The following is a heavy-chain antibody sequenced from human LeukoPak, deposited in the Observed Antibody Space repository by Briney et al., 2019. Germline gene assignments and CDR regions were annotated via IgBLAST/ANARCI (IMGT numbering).Heavy chain of an antibody. CDR2: INPSGGST. V-gene: IGHV1-46*01. D-gene: IGHD2-2*01. Sequence: ASVTVSCKASGYTFTSYYMHWVRQAAGQGLEGMGIINPSGGSTSYAQKFQGRVTMTRDTSTSPVYMELSSLRSEDTATYYCARVFPNRRLSCSSTSCYNWFDPWGQGTLVTVSS. CDR3: ARVFPNRRLSCSSTSCYNWFDP. CDR1: GYTFTSYY. J-gene: IGHJ5*02.